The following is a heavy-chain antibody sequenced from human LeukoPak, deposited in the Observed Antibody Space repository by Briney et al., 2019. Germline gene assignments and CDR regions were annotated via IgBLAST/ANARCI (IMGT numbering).Heavy chain of an antibody. V-gene: IGHV1-8*02. CDR3: ATSVVVIDGLGVDY. Sequence: ASVTVSCTASGYTFTSYDINWVRQATGQGLEWMGWMNPNSGNTGYAQKFQGRVTMTRNTSISTAYMELSSLRSEDTAVYYCATSVVVIDGLGVDYWGQGTLVTVSS. D-gene: IGHD3-22*01. J-gene: IGHJ4*02. CDR2: MNPNSGNT. CDR1: GYTFTSYD.